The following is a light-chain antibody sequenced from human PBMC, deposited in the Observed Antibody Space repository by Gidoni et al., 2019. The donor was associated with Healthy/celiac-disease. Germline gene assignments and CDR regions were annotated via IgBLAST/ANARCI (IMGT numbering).Light chain of an antibody. CDR2: AAS. CDR1: QGIRSD. CDR3: LQDYNYPRT. V-gene: IGKV1-6*01. J-gene: IGKJ2*01. Sequence: AIQMTQSPSSLSASVGDRVTITCRSSQGIRSDLGWYQQKPGKAPKLLIYAASSLQSGVPSRFSGSGSGTDFTLTISSLQPEDFATYYCLQDYNYPRTFGQGTKLEIK.